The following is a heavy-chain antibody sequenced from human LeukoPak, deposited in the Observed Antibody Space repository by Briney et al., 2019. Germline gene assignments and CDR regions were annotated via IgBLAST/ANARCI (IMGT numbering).Heavy chain of an antibody. CDR1: GGSISSYY. D-gene: IGHD3-9*01. J-gene: IGHJ6*03. CDR2: IYYSGST. Sequence: TETLSLTCTASGGSISSYYWSWIRQPPGKGLEWIGYIYYSGSTNYNPSLKSRVTISVDTSKNQFSLKLSSVTAADTAVYYCARDFMRYDILTGYYYYMDVWGKGTTVTVSS. V-gene: IGHV4-59*01. CDR3: ARDFMRYDILTGYYYYMDV.